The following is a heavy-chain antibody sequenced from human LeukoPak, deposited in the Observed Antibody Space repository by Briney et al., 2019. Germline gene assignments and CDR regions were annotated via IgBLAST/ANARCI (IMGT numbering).Heavy chain of an antibody. V-gene: IGHV4-59*01. CDR1: SGSISSYY. Sequence: PSETLSLTCTVSSGSISSYYWSWIRQPPGKGLEWIGYIYYSGSTNYNPSLKSRVTISVDTSKNQFSLKLSSVTAADTAVYYCARVDPRCGGDCYSDYWGQGTLVTVSS. D-gene: IGHD2-21*02. CDR2: IYYSGST. J-gene: IGHJ4*02. CDR3: ARVDPRCGGDCYSDY.